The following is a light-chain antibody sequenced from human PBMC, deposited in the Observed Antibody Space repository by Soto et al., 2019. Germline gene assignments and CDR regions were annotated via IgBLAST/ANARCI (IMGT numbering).Light chain of an antibody. J-gene: IGLJ2*01. CDR1: RSDVGGYNY. V-gene: IGLV2-14*01. CDR3: SSYTSSSTLA. Sequence: QSALTQPAFVSRSPGQSITISCTVTRSDVGGYNYVSWYQQHPGKAPKLMIYDVSNRPSGVSNRFSGSKSGNTASLAISGLQAEDESDYYCSSYTSSSTLAFGGGTKLTVL. CDR2: DVS.